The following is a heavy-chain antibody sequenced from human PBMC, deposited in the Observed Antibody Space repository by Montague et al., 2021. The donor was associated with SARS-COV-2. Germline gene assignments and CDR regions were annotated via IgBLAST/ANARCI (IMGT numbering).Heavy chain of an antibody. D-gene: IGHD3-10*01. CDR2: IRSTVYGGTT. CDR1: GFTFGDYS. Sequence: YLRLSCASSGFTFGDYSMSLFRQAPGKGLEWVSFIRSTVYGGTTQYAASVKGRFTISRDDSKSIAYLQMNSLKTEDTAVYYCTRDKTLLWFGELYWYFDLWGRGTLVTVSS. V-gene: IGHV3-49*03. CDR3: TRDKTLLWFGELYWYFDL. J-gene: IGHJ2*01.